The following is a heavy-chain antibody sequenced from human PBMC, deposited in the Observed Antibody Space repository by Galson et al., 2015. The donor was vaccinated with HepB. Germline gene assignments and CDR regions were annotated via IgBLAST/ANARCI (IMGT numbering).Heavy chain of an antibody. CDR1: GFTFNTYV. D-gene: IGHD1-1*01. CDR2: ISSGSTYI. V-gene: IGHV3-21*01. CDR3: AREWKDV. Sequence: LRLSCAASGFTFNTYVMSWVRQAPGKGLEWVSSISSGSTYIYYADSVKGRFTISRDNAKNSLYLQMNSLRAEDTAVYYCAREWKDVWGTGTTVTVSS. J-gene: IGHJ6*04.